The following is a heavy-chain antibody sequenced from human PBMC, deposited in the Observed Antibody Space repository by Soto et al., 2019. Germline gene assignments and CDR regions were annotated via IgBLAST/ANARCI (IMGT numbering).Heavy chain of an antibody. Sequence: GASVKVSCKASGGTFSSYAISWVRQAPGQGLEWMGGIIPIFGTANYAQKFQGRVTITADESTSTAYMELSSLRSEDTAVYYCARGTAYCGGDCPPPLWGQGTLVTVSS. D-gene: IGHD2-21*02. CDR2: IIPIFGTA. CDR3: ARGTAYCGGDCPPPL. V-gene: IGHV1-69*13. CDR1: GGTFSSYA. J-gene: IGHJ4*02.